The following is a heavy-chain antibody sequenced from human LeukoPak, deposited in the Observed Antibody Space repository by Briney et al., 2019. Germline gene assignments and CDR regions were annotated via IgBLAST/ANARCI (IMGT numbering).Heavy chain of an antibody. J-gene: IGHJ5*02. V-gene: IGHV1-18*01. CDR2: ISAYNGNT. Sequence: ASVTVSFKASGYTFTSYGISWVRQAPGQGLEWMGWISAYNGNTNYAQKLQGRVTMATDTSTSTAYMELRSLRSDDTAVYYCARLGGVVVVAATSRRNNRFDPWGQGTLVTVSS. D-gene: IGHD2-15*01. CDR1: GYTFTSYG. CDR3: ARLGGVVVVAATSRRNNRFDP.